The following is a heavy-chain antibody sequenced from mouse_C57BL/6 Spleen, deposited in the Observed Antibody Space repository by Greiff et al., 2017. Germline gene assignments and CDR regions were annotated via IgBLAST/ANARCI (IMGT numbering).Heavy chain of an antibody. CDR1: GYSITSGYY. Sequence: EVQLQQSGPGLVKPSQSLSLTCSVTGYSITSGYYGNWIRQFPGNKLEWVGYISDDGSNNYNPTLKNRISITRDTSTNQFVLKLNSVTTEDTAAYYCARAHYYAMDYWGQGTSVTVSS. CDR3: ARAHYYAMDY. CDR2: ISDDGSN. J-gene: IGHJ4*01. V-gene: IGHV3-6*01.